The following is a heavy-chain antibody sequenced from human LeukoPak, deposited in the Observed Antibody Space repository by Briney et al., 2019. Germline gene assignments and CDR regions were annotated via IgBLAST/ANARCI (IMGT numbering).Heavy chain of an antibody. V-gene: IGHV4-59*01. CDR2: IYYSGST. J-gene: IGHJ4*02. D-gene: IGHD5-18*01. Sequence: SETLSLTCTVSGGSISSYYWSWIRQPPGKGLEWLGYIYYSGSTNYNPSLKSRVTISVDTPKNQFSLKLSSATAADTAVYYCARDYGYSYGLGFAYWGQGTLVTVSS. CDR3: ARDYGYSYGLGFAY. CDR1: GGSISSYY.